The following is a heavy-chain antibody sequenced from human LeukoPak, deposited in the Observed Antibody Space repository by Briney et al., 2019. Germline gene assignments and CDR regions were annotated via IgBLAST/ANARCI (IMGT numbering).Heavy chain of an antibody. J-gene: IGHJ5*02. V-gene: IGHV3-7*01. D-gene: IGHD5-18*01. CDR3: ARLRYGGFDP. CDR1: GFTFTSYW. CDR2: IKYERGEK. Sequence: GGSLRLSCAASGFTFTSYWMSWVRQAPGKGLEWVANIKYERGEKYYVDSVKGRFTISRDNAKNALYLQMNSLRAEDTAVYYCARLRYGGFDPWGQGTLVTVSS.